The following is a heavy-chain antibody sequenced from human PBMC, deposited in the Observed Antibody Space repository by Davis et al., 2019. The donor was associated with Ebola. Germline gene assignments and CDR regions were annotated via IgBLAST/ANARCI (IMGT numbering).Heavy chain of an antibody. CDR2: ISYDGSNK. Sequence: GGSLRLSCAASGFSFNSYAMHWVRQAPGKGLEWVAVISYDGSNKYYADSVKGRFTISRDNSKNTLYLQMNSLRAEDTAVYYCARSTGLEYWGQGTLVTVSS. CDR1: GFSFNSYA. J-gene: IGHJ4*02. V-gene: IGHV3-30*04. CDR3: ARSTGLEY. D-gene: IGHD4-17*01.